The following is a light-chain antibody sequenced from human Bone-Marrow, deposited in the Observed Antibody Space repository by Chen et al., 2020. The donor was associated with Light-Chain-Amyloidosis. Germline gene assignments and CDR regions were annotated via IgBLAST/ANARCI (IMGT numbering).Light chain of an antibody. V-gene: IGLV2-14*01. Sequence: QSALPQPASVSGSPGQSISFSCTGTSSDVGGDNHVSWYQQHPDKAPILMIHEVTNRPSWVPDRFSGSKSYNTASLTISGLQTEDEADYFCSSYTITNTLVFGSGTRVTVL. CDR1: SSDVGGDNH. CDR2: EVT. J-gene: IGLJ1*01. CDR3: SSYTITNTLV.